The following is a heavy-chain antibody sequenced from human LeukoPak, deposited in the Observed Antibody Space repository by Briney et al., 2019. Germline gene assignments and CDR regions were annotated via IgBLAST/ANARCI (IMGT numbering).Heavy chain of an antibody. J-gene: IGHJ4*02. CDR2: INGNGGTT. D-gene: IGHD2-15*01. CDR3: AKVHDSANY. V-gene: IGHV3-23*01. CDR1: GFTFTIHA. Sequence: GGSLRLSCAASGFTFTIHAMSWVRQAPGKGPEWVSAINGNGGTTYYADSVKGRFTISRDNSKNTLYLQMNSLRAEGTATYYCAKVHDSANYWGQGTMVTVSS.